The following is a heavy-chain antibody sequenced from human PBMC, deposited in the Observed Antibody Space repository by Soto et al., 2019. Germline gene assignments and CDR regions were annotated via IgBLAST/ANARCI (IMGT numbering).Heavy chain of an antibody. CDR2: IYYSGST. D-gene: IGHD3-10*01. CDR1: GDSISSGGYD. CDR3: ARVGEIIGDY. J-gene: IGHJ4*02. Sequence: QVQLQESGPGLVKPSQTLSLTCTVSGDSISSGGYDWSWIRQPPGKGLEWIGYIYYSGSTYYSPSLKSRVIMSVDTSKNQFSLKLSSVTAADTAAYYCARVGEIIGDYWGQGTLVTVSS. V-gene: IGHV4-31*03.